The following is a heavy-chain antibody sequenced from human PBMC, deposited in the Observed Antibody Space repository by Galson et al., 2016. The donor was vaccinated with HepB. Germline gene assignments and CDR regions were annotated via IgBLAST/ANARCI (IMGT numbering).Heavy chain of an antibody. CDR1: GFTFGDSY. D-gene: IGHD3-3*01. Sequence: SLRLSCAASGFTFGDSYMSWIRQAPGKGLEWISCITGSGTVLFYADSGKGRFTISRANARNSLYLHLNILRAGDAASYHCARGPYEVWGQGTLVTVSS. CDR3: ARGPYEV. V-gene: IGHV3-11*01. J-gene: IGHJ4*02. CDR2: ITGSGTVL.